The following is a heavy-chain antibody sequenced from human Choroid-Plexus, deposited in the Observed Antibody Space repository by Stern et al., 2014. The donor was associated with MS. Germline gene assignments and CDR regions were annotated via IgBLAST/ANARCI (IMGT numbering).Heavy chain of an antibody. CDR2: VSHDGSYK. D-gene: IGHD2/OR15-2a*01. J-gene: IGHJ5*02. Sequence: DQLVESGGGVVQPGRPLRLSCVASGFTFGSCAMQWVRQAPGKGLEWVGGVSHDGSYKYYADSVKGRFTISRDNSQNTLYMQMSSLRPEDTAVYYCAKDRQYLTYFFDHWGQGSLVTVSS. V-gene: IGHV3-30*18. CDR1: GFTFGSCA. CDR3: AKDRQYLTYFFDH.